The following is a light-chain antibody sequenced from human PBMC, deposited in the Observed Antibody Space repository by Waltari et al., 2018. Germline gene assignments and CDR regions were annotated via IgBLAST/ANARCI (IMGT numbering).Light chain of an antibody. Sequence: DTVLTQSPATLSLSPGDRATLSCRASQSVNFLAWYQQKPGQAPRLLIYDSSKRATGIQASFSGSGSGTDFTLTISSLEPEDFVVYYCLQRSNWPPTFGQGTRLEIK. CDR1: QSVNF. CDR3: LQRSNWPPT. CDR2: DSS. J-gene: IGKJ5*01. V-gene: IGKV3-11*01.